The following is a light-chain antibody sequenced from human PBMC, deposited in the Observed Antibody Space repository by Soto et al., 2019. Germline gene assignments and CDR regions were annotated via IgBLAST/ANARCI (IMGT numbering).Light chain of an antibody. CDR2: SNT. CDR3: EAWDDSLNGHWV. Sequence: QSVLTQPPSASVTPGQRVTISCAGSSSNIGSNNVNWYQQLPATAPKLLIYSNTQRPSCVPDRFSGSKSVTSASLAISGLQAEDEADYDCEAWDDSLNGHWVFGGGTKVTVL. V-gene: IGLV1-44*01. J-gene: IGLJ3*02. CDR1: SSNIGSNN.